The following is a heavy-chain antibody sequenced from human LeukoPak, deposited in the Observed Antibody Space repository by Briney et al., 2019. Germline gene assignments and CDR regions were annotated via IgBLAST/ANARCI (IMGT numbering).Heavy chain of an antibody. J-gene: IGHJ4*02. CDR3: ASRGGSKYSYGSYYFDY. D-gene: IGHD5-18*01. Sequence: PGGSLRLSCAASGFTFSGYAMSWVRQAPGKGLEWVSSISGSGGSTYYADSVKGRFTISRDNSKNTLYLQMNSLRAEDTAVYYCASRGGSKYSYGSYYFDYWGQGTLVTVSS. CDR2: ISGSGGST. CDR1: GFTFSGYA. V-gene: IGHV3-23*01.